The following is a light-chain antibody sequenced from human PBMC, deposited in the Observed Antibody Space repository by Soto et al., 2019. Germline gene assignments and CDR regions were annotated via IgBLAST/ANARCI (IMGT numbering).Light chain of an antibody. CDR1: QTISSN. Sequence: EIVVERGAGTQCRSPGETDTLSCKASQTISSNLAWYQQKPGQTXRLXXYGASTRAAGIPARFSGSVSGTDFPLTISSLQSEDFAVYSGQQYNNWPPFTFGPGTKVDIK. CDR2: GAS. J-gene: IGKJ3*01. CDR3: QQYNNWPPFT. V-gene: IGKV3-15*01.